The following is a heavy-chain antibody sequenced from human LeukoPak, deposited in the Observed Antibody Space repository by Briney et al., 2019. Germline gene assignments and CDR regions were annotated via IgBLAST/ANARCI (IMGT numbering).Heavy chain of an antibody. J-gene: IGHJ6*03. CDR3: ARGVMVSYYMDV. CDR2: ISGSSSYI. Sequence: GGSLRLSCAASGFTFSTYTMNWVRQAPGRGLEWVSFISGSSSYIYYADSVKGRITISRDNAKNSLCLQMNSLRAEDTAVYYCARGVMVSYYMDVWGKGTTVTVSS. D-gene: IGHD2-8*01. CDR1: GFTFSTYT. V-gene: IGHV3-21*01.